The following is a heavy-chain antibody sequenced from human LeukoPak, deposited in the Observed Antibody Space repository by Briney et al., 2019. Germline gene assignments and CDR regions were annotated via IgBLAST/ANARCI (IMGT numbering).Heavy chain of an antibody. CDR3: ARDLGTSGWYTFDF. CDR1: GDSVSSKNGA. D-gene: IGHD6-19*01. Sequence: SQTLSLTCAISGDSVSSKNGAWNWIRQSPSRGLEWLGRTYYRSKWYDEYADSVKGRVTIRTDTSKNQFSLHVYSVTPEDTAVYYCARDLGTSGWYTFDFWGQGTLVTVSS. J-gene: IGHJ5*01. V-gene: IGHV6-1*01. CDR2: TYYRSKWYD.